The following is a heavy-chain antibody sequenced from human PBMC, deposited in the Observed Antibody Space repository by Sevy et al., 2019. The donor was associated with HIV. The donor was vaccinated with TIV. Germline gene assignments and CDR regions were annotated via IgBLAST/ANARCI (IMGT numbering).Heavy chain of an antibody. D-gene: IGHD2-15*01. J-gene: IGHJ4*02. CDR3: ARGYCSGGSCDPTYYFDY. Sequence: ASVKVSCKASGGTFSSYAISWVRQAPGQGLEWMGGIIPIFGTANYAQKFQGRVTITADESTSTAYMELSSLRSEDTAVYYCARGYCSGGSCDPTYYFDYWGQRTLVTVSS. CDR1: GGTFSSYA. V-gene: IGHV1-69*13. CDR2: IIPIFGTA.